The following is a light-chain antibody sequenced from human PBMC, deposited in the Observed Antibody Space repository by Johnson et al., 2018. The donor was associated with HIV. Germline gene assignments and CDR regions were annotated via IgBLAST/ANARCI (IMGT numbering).Light chain of an antibody. CDR1: SSNIGNNY. J-gene: IGLJ1*01. Sequence: QSFLTQPPSVSAAPGQKVTISCSGSSSNIGNNYVSWYQQLPGTAPKLLIYDNNKRPSRIPDRFSGSKSGKSATLAITGLQPGDEADYYCGTWDSSLSVYVFATGTKVTVL. CDR2: DNN. V-gene: IGLV1-51*01. CDR3: GTWDSSLSVYV.